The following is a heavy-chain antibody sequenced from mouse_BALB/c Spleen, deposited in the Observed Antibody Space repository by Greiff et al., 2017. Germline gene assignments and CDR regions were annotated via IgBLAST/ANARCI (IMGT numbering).Heavy chain of an antibody. Sequence: QVQLKESGPELVKPGASVRISCKASGYTFTSYYIHWVKQRPGQGLEWIGWIYPGNVNTKYNEKFKGKATLTADKSSSTAYMQLSSLTSEDSAVYFCARSGGNDWYFDVWGAGTTVTVSS. D-gene: IGHD2-1*01. CDR2: IYPGNVNT. CDR3: ARSGGNDWYFDV. V-gene: IGHV1S56*01. J-gene: IGHJ1*01. CDR1: GYTFTSYY.